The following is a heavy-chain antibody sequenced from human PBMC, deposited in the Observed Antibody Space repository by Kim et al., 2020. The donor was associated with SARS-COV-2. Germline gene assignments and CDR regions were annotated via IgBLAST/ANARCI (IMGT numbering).Heavy chain of an antibody. V-gene: IGHV3-30*02. D-gene: IGHD3-22*01. Sequence: EAVKGRFTISRDNTKNTLYLQMNRLRADDTAVYYCAKEDSSYYYYYGMDVWGQGTTVTVSS. CDR3: AKEDSSYYYYYGMDV. J-gene: IGHJ6*02.